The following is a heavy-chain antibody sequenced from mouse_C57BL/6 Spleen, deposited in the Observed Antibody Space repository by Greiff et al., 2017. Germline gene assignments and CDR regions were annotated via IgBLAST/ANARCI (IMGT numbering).Heavy chain of an antibody. CDR3: ARSGGNYVPYYFDY. CDR1: GYTFTSYW. V-gene: IGHV1-64*01. CDR2: IHPNSGST. J-gene: IGHJ2*01. Sequence: QVQLQQPGAELVKPGASVKLSCKASGYTFTSYWMHWVKQRPGQGLEWIGMIHPNSGSTNYNEKFKSKATLTVDKSSSTAYMQLSSLTSEDSAVYYCARSGGNYVPYYFDYWGQGTTLTVSS. D-gene: IGHD2-1*01.